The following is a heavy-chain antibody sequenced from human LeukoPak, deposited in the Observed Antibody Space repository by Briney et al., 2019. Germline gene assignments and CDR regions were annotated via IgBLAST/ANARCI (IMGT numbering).Heavy chain of an antibody. V-gene: IGHV4-39*01. CDR3: ATPKVDSSGLGYYFDY. CDR2: IYYSGST. J-gene: IGHJ4*02. CDR1: GGSISSRSYY. Sequence: TLSLTCTVSGGSISSRSYYWGWIRQPPGKGLEWIGSIYYSGSTYYNPSLKSRVTISVDTSKNQFSLKLSSVTAADTAVYYRATPKVDSSGLGYYFDYWGQGTLVTVSS. D-gene: IGHD3-22*01.